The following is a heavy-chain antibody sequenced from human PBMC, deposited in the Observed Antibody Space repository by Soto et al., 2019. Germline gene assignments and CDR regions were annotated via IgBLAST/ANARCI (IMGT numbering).Heavy chain of an antibody. D-gene: IGHD3-3*01. V-gene: IGHV4-31*03. Sequence: SETLSLTCTVSGGSISSGDYYWSWIRQHPGKGLEWIGYIYYSGSTYYNPSLKSRVTISVDTSKNQFSLKPSSVTAADTAVYYCARWWSGSRQGFDPWGQGTLVTVSS. CDR2: IYYSGST. CDR1: GGSISSGDYY. J-gene: IGHJ5*02. CDR3: ARWWSGSRQGFDP.